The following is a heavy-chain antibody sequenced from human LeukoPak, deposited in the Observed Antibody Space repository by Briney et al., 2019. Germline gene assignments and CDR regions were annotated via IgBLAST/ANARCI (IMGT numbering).Heavy chain of an antibody. V-gene: IGHV4-34*01. CDR2: INHSGST. Sequence: SETLSLTCAVYGGSFSGYYWSWIRQPPGKGLEWIGEINHSGSTNYNPSLKSRVTISVDTSKNQFSLKLSSVTAADTAVYYCARCAYSYGYYFDYWGQGTLVTVSS. D-gene: IGHD5-18*01. CDR1: GGSFSGYY. CDR3: ARCAYSYGYYFDY. J-gene: IGHJ4*02.